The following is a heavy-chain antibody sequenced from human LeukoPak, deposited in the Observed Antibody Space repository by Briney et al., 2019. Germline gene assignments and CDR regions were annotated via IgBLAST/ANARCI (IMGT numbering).Heavy chain of an antibody. J-gene: IGHJ4*02. CDR2: IRYHGSDK. V-gene: IGHV3-30*02. Sequence: PGGSLRLSCAASGFTFSNVWMSWVRQAPGKGLEWVAFIRYHGSDKYYADSVKGRFTISRDNSENTLYLQMNSLRAEDTAVYYCAKSPSSWKFDDWGQGTLVTVSS. CDR3: AKSPSSWKFDD. D-gene: IGHD6-13*01. CDR1: GFTFSNVW.